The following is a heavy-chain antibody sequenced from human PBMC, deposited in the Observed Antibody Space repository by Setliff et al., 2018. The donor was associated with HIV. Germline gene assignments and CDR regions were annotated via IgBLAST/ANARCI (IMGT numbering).Heavy chain of an antibody. D-gene: IGHD5-12*01. V-gene: IGHV1-69*05. CDR3: ARTSGDAYNYEGAFDV. CDR1: GDTFNNYG. CDR2: IIPIFKSA. J-gene: IGHJ3*01. Sequence: SVKVSCKVSGDTFNNYGLNWVRQAPGQGLEWMGGIIPIFKSADYAQKFQGGVTITTDESTSTAYMDLSSLKSEDTAIYYCARTSGDAYNYEGAFDVWGQGTLVT.